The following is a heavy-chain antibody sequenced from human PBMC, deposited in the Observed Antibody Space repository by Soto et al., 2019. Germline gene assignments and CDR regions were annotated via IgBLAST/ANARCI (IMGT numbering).Heavy chain of an antibody. Sequence: QVQLVQSGAEVKKPGASVKVSCKASGYTFTTYDISWVRQAPGQGLEWMGRISTYNGNTNYPQSLQGRLTMTTDTSTTTAYMELRSLRSDDTAVYYCAGDPYHVLMVNAPNLYGMDVWGQWTTVTVSS. CDR3: AGDPYHVLMVNAPNLYGMDV. D-gene: IGHD2-8*01. J-gene: IGHJ6*02. V-gene: IGHV1-18*01. CDR2: ISTYNGNT. CDR1: GYTFTTYD.